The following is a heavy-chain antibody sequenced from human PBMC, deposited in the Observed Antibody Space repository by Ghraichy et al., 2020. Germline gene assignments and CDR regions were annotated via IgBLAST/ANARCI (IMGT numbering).Heavy chain of an antibody. CDR3: ARRCHSRASVPY. D-gene: IGHD6-19*01. CDR1: GGSFSSSYHY. CDR2: CYDSGDT. J-gene: IGHJ4*02. V-gene: IGHV4-39*02. Sequence: SETLSLTCTVSGGSFSSSYHYWVWNPQPPGKGLEWGVSCYDSGDTYSNPSLKSRVTISVDTSKNHFSLRLTPVTAADTAVYYCARRCHSRASVPYGGQGTPVTVSS.